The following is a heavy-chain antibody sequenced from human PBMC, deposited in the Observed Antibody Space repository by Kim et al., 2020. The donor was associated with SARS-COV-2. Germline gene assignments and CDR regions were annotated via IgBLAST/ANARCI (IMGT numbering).Heavy chain of an antibody. D-gene: IGHD2-2*01. J-gene: IGHJ4*02. V-gene: IGHV3-23*01. CDR3: ASRSTGKKYFDY. Sequence: YYAYSVKGRFTISRDNSKNTLYVQMNSLRAEDTGVYYCASRSTGKKYFDYWGQGTLVTVSS.